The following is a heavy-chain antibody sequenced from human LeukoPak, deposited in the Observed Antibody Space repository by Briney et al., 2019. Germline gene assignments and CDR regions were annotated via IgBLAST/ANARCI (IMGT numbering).Heavy chain of an antibody. CDR3: AKDRLSYYSDSSGYYRIRGDAFDI. D-gene: IGHD3-22*01. Sequence: PGGSLRLSCAASGFTFSNYGMRWVRQAPGKGLEWVAFIRYDASDKYYADSVKGRFTISRDNSKNTLFLQMDSLRAEDTAVYYCAKDRLSYYSDSSGYYRIRGDAFDIWGQGTMVTVSS. J-gene: IGHJ3*02. CDR1: GFTFSNYG. CDR2: IRYDASDK. V-gene: IGHV3-30*02.